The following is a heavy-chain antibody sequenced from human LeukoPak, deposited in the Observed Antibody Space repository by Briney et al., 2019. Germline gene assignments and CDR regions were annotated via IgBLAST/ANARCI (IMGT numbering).Heavy chain of an antibody. V-gene: IGHV1-2*02. Sequence: GASVKVSGKASGYTFTGYYMHWVRQAPGQGLEWMGWINPNSGGTNYAQKFQGRVTMTRDTSISTAYMELSRLRSDDTAVYYCARAPLVVYNWFDPWGQGTLVTVSS. D-gene: IGHD3-10*01. J-gene: IGHJ5*02. CDR2: INPNSGGT. CDR3: ARAPLVVYNWFDP. CDR1: GYTFTGYY.